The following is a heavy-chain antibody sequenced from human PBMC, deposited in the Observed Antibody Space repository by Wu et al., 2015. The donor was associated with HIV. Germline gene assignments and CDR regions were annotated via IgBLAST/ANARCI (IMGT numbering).Heavy chain of an antibody. CDR1: GGTFSSYA. CDR3: AREGLCRTTSCQFDF. Sequence: QVHLVQSGAEVKKPRSSVKVSCKASGGTFSSYAISWVRQAPGQGLEWMGWFNPNTGGAHYGLDYQGRVTMTGDTSITTVYMELTRLASDDTAIYYCAREGLCRTTSCQFDFWGQGTLVTVFS. J-gene: IGHJ4*02. CDR2: FNPNTGGA. V-gene: IGHV1-69*04. D-gene: IGHD2-2*01.